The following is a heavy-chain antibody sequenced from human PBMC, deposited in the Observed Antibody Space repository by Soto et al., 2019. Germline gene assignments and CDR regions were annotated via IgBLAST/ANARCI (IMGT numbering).Heavy chain of an antibody. V-gene: IGHV3-11*01. J-gene: IGHJ4*02. CDR2: INPGGDVI. CDR1: GFSLRDYY. CDR3: TRDPRITDF. D-gene: IGHD3-16*01. Sequence: QVRLVESGGGLVKPEGSLTLSCAASGFSLRDYYMTWIRQAPGKGLELLSYINPGGDVIKYVDSVKCRFTISRANAKNSLSLHINHLRAEDTAVYYCTRDPRITDFWGQGTLVTVSS.